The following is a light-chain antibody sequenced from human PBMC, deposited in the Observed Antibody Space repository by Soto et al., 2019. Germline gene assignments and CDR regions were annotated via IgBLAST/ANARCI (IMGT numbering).Light chain of an antibody. CDR2: AAS. V-gene: IGKV1-39*01. J-gene: IGKJ3*01. CDR3: QQSYSLPPS. Sequence: DIQMTQSPSSLSASVGDRVTITCRASQSISRYLNWYQQKPGKAPKLLISAASSLQRGVPSRFRGGGSGTDFTLSISSLQPEDFATYYCQQSYSLPPSFGPGTKVGIK. CDR1: QSISRY.